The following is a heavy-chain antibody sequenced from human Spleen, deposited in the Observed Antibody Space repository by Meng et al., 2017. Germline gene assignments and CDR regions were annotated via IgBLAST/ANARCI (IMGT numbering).Heavy chain of an antibody. CDR2: ITWDGDNT. V-gene: IGHV3-43*01. CDR3: AKGRDGGLLTGFDY. CDR1: GFPFDDYP. D-gene: IGHD2-21*01. Sequence: GESLKISCTASGFPFDDYPMHGVRQTPGKGLEWLSLITWDGDNTHYADSVKGRFTISRDTAKNSLYLQMNSLRAEDMALYYCAKGRDGGLLTGFDYWGQGTLVTVSS. J-gene: IGHJ4*02.